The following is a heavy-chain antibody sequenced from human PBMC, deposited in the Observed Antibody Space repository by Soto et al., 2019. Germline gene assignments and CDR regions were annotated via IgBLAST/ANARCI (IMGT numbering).Heavy chain of an antibody. CDR2: ISSSSSYI. V-gene: IGHV3-21*01. CDR1: GFTFSSYS. D-gene: IGHD3-16*01. CDR3: ARDSADNFVMITSRSTVVSPAGAFDI. Sequence: EVQLVESGGGLVKPGGSLRLSCAASGFTFSSYSMNWVRQAPGKGLEWVSYISSSSSYIYYADSVKGRFTISRDNAKNSLYLQRNSLRAEYTAVSYCARDSADNFVMITSRSTVVSPAGAFDIWGQGTMVTVSS. J-gene: IGHJ3*02.